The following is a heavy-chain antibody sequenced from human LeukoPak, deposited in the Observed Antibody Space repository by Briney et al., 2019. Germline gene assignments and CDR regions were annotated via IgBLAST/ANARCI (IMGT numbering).Heavy chain of an antibody. Sequence: GGSLRFSCAASGFTFSSYWMSWVRQAPGKGLELVANIKQDGSEKYYVDSVKGRFTISRDNAKNSLYLQMNSLRAEDTAVYYCARDSYPYYDSSGYYYGGLGYWGQGTLVTVSS. V-gene: IGHV3-7*01. J-gene: IGHJ4*02. CDR1: GFTFSSYW. CDR2: IKQDGSEK. CDR3: ARDSYPYYDSSGYYYGGLGY. D-gene: IGHD3-22*01.